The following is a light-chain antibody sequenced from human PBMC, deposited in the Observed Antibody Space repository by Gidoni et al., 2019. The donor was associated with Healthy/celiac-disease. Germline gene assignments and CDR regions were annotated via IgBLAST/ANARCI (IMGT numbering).Light chain of an antibody. V-gene: IGKV1-33*01. CDR3: QQYDNLPRT. CDR2: DAS. Sequence: DIKMTKSPSSLPASVVDRVTITCQASQDISNYLNWYQQKPGKAPKLLIYDASNLETGVPSRFSGSGSGTDFTFTISSLQPEDIATYYCQQYDNLPRTFGQXTKLEIK. J-gene: IGKJ2*01. CDR1: QDISNY.